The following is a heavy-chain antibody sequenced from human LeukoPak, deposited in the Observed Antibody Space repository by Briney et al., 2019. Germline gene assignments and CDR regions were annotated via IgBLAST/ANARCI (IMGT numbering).Heavy chain of an antibody. CDR3: ARDVVDDAFDI. Sequence: PGGSLRLSCAASGFTFSSYSMNWVRQAPGKGLEWVSYISSSSSTIYYADSVKGRFTISRDNAKNSLYLQMNSLRAEDTAVYYCARDVVDDAFDIWGQGTMVTVSS. D-gene: IGHD2-2*01. J-gene: IGHJ3*02. V-gene: IGHV3-48*01. CDR2: ISSSSSTI. CDR1: GFTFSSYS.